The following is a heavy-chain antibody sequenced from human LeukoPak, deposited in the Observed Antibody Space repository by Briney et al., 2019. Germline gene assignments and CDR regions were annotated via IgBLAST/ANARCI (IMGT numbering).Heavy chain of an antibody. D-gene: IGHD3/OR15-3a*01. CDR3: ARDARTPFWTAFPPQNWFDP. V-gene: IGHV3-30-3*01. CDR2: ISYDGSNK. CDR1: GFTFSSYA. Sequence: PGGSLRLSCAASGFTFSSYAMSWVRQAPGKGLEWVAVISYDGSNKYYADSVKGRFTISRDNSKNTLYLQMNSLRAEDTAVYYCARDARTPFWTAFPPQNWFDPWGQGTLVTVSS. J-gene: IGHJ5*02.